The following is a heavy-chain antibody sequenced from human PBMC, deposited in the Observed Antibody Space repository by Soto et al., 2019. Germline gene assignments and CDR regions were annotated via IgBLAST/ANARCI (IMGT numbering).Heavy chain of an antibody. V-gene: IGHV1-46*01. J-gene: IGHJ1*01. CDR1: GYIFTAYS. Sequence: QVQLVQSGAEVKKPGASVKVSCKASGYIFTAYSMHWVRQAPGQGLEWMGVVNPSGGSTNYAQKFQGRITMTRDTSTSTVYTDLSSLTSEDTAVYYCAREENCSDGICYSEYFQRWGQGTLVTVSS. CDR3: AREENCSDGICYSEYFQR. CDR2: VNPSGGST. D-gene: IGHD2-15*01.